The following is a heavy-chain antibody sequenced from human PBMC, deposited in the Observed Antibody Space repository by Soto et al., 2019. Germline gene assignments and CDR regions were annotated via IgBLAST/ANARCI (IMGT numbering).Heavy chain of an antibody. Sequence: SVKVSCKASGFTFTSSAVQWVRQARGQRLEWIGWIVVGSGNTNYAQKFQERVTITRDMSTSTAYMELSSLRSEDTAVYYCAAKALGIAVAGGGAFDIWGQGTMVTVSS. J-gene: IGHJ3*02. CDR2: IVVGSGNT. D-gene: IGHD6-19*01. CDR3: AAKALGIAVAGGGAFDI. CDR1: GFTFTSSA. V-gene: IGHV1-58*01.